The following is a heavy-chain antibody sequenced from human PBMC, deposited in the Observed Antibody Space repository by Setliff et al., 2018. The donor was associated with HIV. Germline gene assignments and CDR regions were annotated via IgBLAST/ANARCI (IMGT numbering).Heavy chain of an antibody. V-gene: IGHV4-39*01. J-gene: IGHJ6*03. CDR2: IYYTGNT. D-gene: IGHD3-10*01. Sequence: SETLSLTCSVSGGSISSSTDYWGWIRQPPGKGLEWIGTIYYTGNTYYNPSLKSRLTISVDTSKNQFSLKLSSVTAADTAVYYCARPITMVRGVLNYYYYMDVWGMGTTVTVSS. CDR3: ARPITMVRGVLNYYYYMDV. CDR1: GGSISSSTDY.